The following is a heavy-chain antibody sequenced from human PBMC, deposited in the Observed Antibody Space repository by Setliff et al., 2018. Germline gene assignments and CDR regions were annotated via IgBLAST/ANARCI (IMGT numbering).Heavy chain of an antibody. CDR3: ARVKAPHYYDSSGPSFDY. Sequence: ASVKVSCKASGYTFTGYYMHWVRQAPGQGLEWMGRINPNSGGTNYAQKFQGRVTMTRDTSISTAYMELSRLRSDDTAVYYCARVKAPHYYDSSGPSFDYWGQGTLVTVS. J-gene: IGHJ4*02. CDR2: INPNSGGT. CDR1: GYTFTGYY. V-gene: IGHV1-2*06. D-gene: IGHD3-22*01.